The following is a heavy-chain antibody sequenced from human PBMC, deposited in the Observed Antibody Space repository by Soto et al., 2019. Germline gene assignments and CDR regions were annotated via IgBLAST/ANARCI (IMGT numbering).Heavy chain of an antibody. J-gene: IGHJ5*02. CDR2: ISYDGSNK. D-gene: IGHD3-3*01. V-gene: IGHV3-30*03. CDR1: GFTFSSYG. CDR3: ARDGLWSGYFGWFDP. Sequence: GGSLRLSCAASGFTFSSYGMHWVRQAPGKGLEWVAVISYDGSNKYYADSVKGRFTISRDNSKNTLYLQMNSLRAEDTAVYYCARDGLWSGYFGWFDPWGQGTLVTVSS.